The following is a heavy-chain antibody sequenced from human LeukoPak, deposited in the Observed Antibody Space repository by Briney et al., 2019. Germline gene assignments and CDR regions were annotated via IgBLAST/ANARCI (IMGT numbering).Heavy chain of an antibody. CDR2: ISYDGSNK. D-gene: IGHD2-15*01. Sequence: PGGSLRLSCAASGFTFSSYAMHWVRQAPGKGLEWVAVISYDGSNKYYADSVKGRFTISRDNSKNTLYLQIHSLRAEDTAIYYCARDRYCSGANCYSHFDCWGQGILVTVSS. CDR3: ARDRYCSGANCYSHFDC. J-gene: IGHJ4*02. V-gene: IGHV3-30*04. CDR1: GFTFSSYA.